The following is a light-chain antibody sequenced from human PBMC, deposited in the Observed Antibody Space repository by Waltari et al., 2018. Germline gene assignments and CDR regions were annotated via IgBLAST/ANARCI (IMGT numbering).Light chain of an antibody. CDR1: QNIGRY. J-gene: IGKJ1*01. V-gene: IGKV3-20*01. Sequence: EVVLTQSPGTLSLSPGETATLSCRASQNIGRYLVWYQQKSGQAPRLLIYGASTRATGIPDRFSGSGSGTDFSLTISRLDAEDFAVYYCQNHERLPATFGQGTKVEIK. CDR3: QNHERLPAT. CDR2: GAS.